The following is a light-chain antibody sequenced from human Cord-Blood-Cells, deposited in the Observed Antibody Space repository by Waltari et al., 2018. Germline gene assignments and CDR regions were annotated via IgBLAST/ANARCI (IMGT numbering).Light chain of an antibody. J-gene: IGLJ3*02. CDR2: DVS. CDR1: SSDVGGYNY. CDR3: SSYTSSSTWV. Sequence: QSALTQPASVSGSPGQSITISCTGTSSDVGGYNYVSWYQHHPGKAPKLMIYDVSKRPSGVSNRFSGSNSGTTASLTISGLQAEDEADYYCSSYTSSSTWVFGGGTKLTVL. V-gene: IGLV2-14*03.